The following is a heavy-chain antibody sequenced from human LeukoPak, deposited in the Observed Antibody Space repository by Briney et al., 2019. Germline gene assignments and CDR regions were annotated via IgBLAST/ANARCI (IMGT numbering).Heavy chain of an antibody. CDR3: ARERSHDYGDYVN. V-gene: IGHV4-4*02. CDR2: IYHSGST. Sequence: PSGTLSLTCAVSGGSISSSNWWSWVLQPPGKGLEWIGEIYHSGSTNYNPSLKSRVTISVDKSKNQFSLKLSSVTAADTAVYYCARERSHDYGDYVNWGQGTLVTVSS. CDR1: GGSISSSNW. D-gene: IGHD4-17*01. J-gene: IGHJ4*02.